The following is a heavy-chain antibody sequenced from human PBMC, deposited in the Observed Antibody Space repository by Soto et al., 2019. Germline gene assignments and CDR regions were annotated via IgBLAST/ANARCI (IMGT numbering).Heavy chain of an antibody. CDR2: ISSSSRTK. CDR3: ARDLYDSSGHYLP. Sequence: LRLSCAASGFTFSSYSMNWVRQAPGKGLEWVSYISSSSRTKYYADSVKGRFTISRDNAKNSLYLQMNSLRDEDTAVYYCARDLYDSSGHYLPWGQGTLVTVSS. CDR1: GFTFSSYS. V-gene: IGHV3-48*02. J-gene: IGHJ1*01. D-gene: IGHD3-22*01.